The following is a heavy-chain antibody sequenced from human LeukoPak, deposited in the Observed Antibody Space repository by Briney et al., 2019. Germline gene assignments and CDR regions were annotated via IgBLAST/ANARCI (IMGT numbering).Heavy chain of an antibody. J-gene: IGHJ4*02. D-gene: IGHD1-26*01. CDR3: ARGVWEGIDH. CDR1: GLTFSNYW. V-gene: IGHV3-7*01. Sequence: GRSLRLSCAASGLTFSNYWMSWVRQALGKGLEWVANIKKDGSEKYYVDSVKGRYTISRDNTKNSLYLQMKSLRAEDTAVYYCARGVWEGIDHWAQGTVVTVSS. CDR2: IKKDGSEK.